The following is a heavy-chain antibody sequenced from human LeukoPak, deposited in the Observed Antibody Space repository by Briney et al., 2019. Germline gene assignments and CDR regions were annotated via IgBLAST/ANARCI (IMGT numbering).Heavy chain of an antibody. Sequence: GGSLRLSCAASGFTFSSYAMSWVRQAPGKGLEWVSVISASGGTTWYADPVKGRFTITRDNSETTLYLQLNSLRAEDTAVYYCVKHFYNTRRWAFDVWGQGSLVTVSS. V-gene: IGHV3-23*01. CDR1: GFTFSSYA. D-gene: IGHD2/OR15-2a*01. CDR2: ISASGGTT. CDR3: VKHFYNTRRWAFDV. J-gene: IGHJ3*01.